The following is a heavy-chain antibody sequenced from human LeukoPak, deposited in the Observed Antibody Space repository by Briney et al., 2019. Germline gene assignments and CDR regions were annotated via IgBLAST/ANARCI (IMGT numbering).Heavy chain of an antibody. CDR1: GFIINDYY. J-gene: IGHJ3*02. Sequence: GGSLRLSCAASGFIINDYYMTWIRQTPGKGLEWISDISDTGFTTYYADSVKGRFTISRDNAKNSLYLQMNSLRAEDTALYYCAKALWWDSSGLGAFDIWGQGTMVTVSS. D-gene: IGHD3-22*01. CDR2: ISDTGFTT. V-gene: IGHV3-11*01. CDR3: AKALWWDSSGLGAFDI.